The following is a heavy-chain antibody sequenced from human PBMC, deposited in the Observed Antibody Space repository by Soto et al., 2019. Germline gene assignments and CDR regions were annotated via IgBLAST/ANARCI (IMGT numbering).Heavy chain of an antibody. CDR1: GYTFTSYD. J-gene: IGHJ5*02. D-gene: IGHD3-22*01. CDR2: MNPNSGNT. V-gene: IGHV1-8*01. Sequence: QVQLVQSGAEVKKPGASVKVSCKASGYTFTSYDINWVRQATGQGLEWMGWMNPNSGNTGYAQKFQGRVTMTRNTSISTDSMELSSLRSEDTAVYYCARVTYYYDSSGYYFLWFDPWGQGTLVTVSS. CDR3: ARVTYYYDSSGYYFLWFDP.